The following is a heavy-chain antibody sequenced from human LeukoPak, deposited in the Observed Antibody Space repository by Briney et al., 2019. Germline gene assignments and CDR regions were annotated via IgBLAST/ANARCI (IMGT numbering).Heavy chain of an antibody. Sequence: GGSLRLSCAASGFTFSSYSMHWVRQAPGKGLEYVSAMSSNGRSTYYANSVKGRFSISRDNSKNTLYLQMGSLRAEDMAVYYCARQGYSSSWRTIDAFDIWGQGTMVTVFS. CDR1: GFTFSSYS. V-gene: IGHV3-64*01. CDR3: ARQGYSSSWRTIDAFDI. J-gene: IGHJ3*02. CDR2: MSSNGRST. D-gene: IGHD6-13*01.